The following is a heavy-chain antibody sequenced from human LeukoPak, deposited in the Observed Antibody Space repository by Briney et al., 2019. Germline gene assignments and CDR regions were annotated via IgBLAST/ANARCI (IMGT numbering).Heavy chain of an antibody. Sequence: GASVKVSCKASGYTFTGYYMHWVRQAPGQGLEWMGWINPNSGGTSYAQKFQGRVTMTRDTSISTAYMELSRLRSDDTAVYYCARDLYNPYCGGDCLTTNWFDPWGQGTLVTVSS. V-gene: IGHV1-2*02. CDR2: INPNSGGT. J-gene: IGHJ5*02. D-gene: IGHD2-21*02. CDR3: ARDLYNPYCGGDCLTTNWFDP. CDR1: GYTFTGYY.